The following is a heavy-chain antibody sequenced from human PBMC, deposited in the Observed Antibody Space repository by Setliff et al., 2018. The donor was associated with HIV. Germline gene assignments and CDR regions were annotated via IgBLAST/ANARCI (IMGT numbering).Heavy chain of an antibody. CDR1: GYIFSSYA. Sequence: ASVKVSCKASGYIFSSYAIAWVRQAPGQGLEWMGWISAYNGDTKYADNFQGRVTLTTDTSINTIYMELSRLRSDDTAVYYCARDLRDGFEEWFSTLDDGMDVWGQGTTVTVSS. CDR3: ARDLRDGFEEWFSTLDDGMDV. D-gene: IGHD3-3*01. CDR2: ISAYNGDT. J-gene: IGHJ6*02. V-gene: IGHV1-18*01.